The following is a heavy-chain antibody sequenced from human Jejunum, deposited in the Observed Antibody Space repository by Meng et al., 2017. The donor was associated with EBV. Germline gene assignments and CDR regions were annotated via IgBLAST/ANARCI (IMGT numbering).Heavy chain of an antibody. V-gene: IGHV1-2*06. J-gene: IGHJ4*02. CDR2: SNPNSGGT. D-gene: IGHD3-22*01. CDR3: ARDYSDSSRQGY. CDR1: GYTFTGYF. Sequence: VEAGVEMRQPVASVRASCKPSGYTFTGYFIHWVRQAPGQGLEWMGRSNPNSGGTSYTQKFQGRVAMTRDTSITTAYMELSRLGSDDTAVYYCARDYSDSSRQGYWGQGTLVTVSS.